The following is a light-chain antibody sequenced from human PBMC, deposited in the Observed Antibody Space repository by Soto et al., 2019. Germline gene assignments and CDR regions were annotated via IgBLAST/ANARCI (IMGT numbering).Light chain of an antibody. Sequence: QSVLTQPPSASETSGQTVSISCSGSNSNIASNTVNWYQHLPGTAPKLLIYYNNQRPSGVPDRFSGSKSGTSASLAISGLQSEDESDYYCAAWDDTLNRYVFGTGTKLTVL. CDR3: AAWDDTLNRYV. V-gene: IGLV1-44*01. CDR2: YNN. CDR1: NSNIASNT. J-gene: IGLJ1*01.